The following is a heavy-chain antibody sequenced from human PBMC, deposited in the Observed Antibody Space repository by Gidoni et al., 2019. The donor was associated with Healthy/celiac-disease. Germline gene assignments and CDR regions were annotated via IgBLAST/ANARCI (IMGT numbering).Heavy chain of an antibody. V-gene: IGHV3-7*04. CDR2: IKQDGSEK. J-gene: IGHJ4*02. D-gene: IGHD3-10*01. CDR3: ARDYGSGSYPLDY. CDR1: GFTFSSYW. Sequence: EVQLVESGGGLVQPGGSLRLSCAASGFTFSSYWMSWVRQAPGKGLEWVANIKQDGSEKYYVDSVKGRFTISRDNAKNSLYLQMNSLRAEDTAVYYCARDYGSGSYPLDYWGQGNLVTVSS.